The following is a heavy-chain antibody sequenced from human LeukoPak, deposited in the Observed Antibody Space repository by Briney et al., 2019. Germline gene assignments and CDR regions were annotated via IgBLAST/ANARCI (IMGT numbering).Heavy chain of an antibody. V-gene: IGHV4-34*01. Sequence: SETLSLTCTVSGGSVNAYYWSWIRQPPGKGLEWIGEINHSGSTNYNPSLKSRVTISVDTSKNQFSLKLSSVTAADTAVYYCARGLYDSSGPWPPPQWTTLRNLMGYYYFDYWGQGTLVTVSS. D-gene: IGHD3-22*01. CDR2: INHSGST. CDR1: GGSVNAYY. CDR3: ARGLYDSSGPWPPPQWTTLRNLMGYYYFDY. J-gene: IGHJ4*02.